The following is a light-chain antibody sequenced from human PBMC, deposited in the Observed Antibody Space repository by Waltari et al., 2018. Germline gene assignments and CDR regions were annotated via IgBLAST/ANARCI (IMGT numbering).Light chain of an antibody. J-gene: IGLJ3*02. CDR1: SHNVGYQG. CDR2: RNN. CDR3: SAWDSSRTVWV. V-gene: IGLV10-54*04. Sequence: QAGLTQPPSVSKDLRQTATLTCTGKSHNVGYQGAAWLQQHQGHPPKLLSYRNNDRPSGISERFSASRSGDTASLTITGVQAEDEADYYCSAWDSSRTVWVFGGGTKLTVL.